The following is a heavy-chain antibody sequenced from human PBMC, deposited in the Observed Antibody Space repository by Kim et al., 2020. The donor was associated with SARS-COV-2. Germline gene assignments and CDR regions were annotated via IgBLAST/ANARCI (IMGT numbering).Heavy chain of an antibody. Sequence: GSRDYADAVNGKYTIYRDNSKNTLYLQMSSRRADDTAVYCCVKGTPGFDYWGQGALVTVSS. J-gene: IGHJ4*02. D-gene: IGHD3-10*01. V-gene: IGHV3-64D*06. CDR2: GSR. CDR3: VKGTPGFDY.